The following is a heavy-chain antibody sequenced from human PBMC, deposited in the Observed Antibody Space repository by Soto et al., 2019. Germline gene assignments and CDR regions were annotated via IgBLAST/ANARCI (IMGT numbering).Heavy chain of an antibody. D-gene: IGHD3-3*01. J-gene: IGHJ5*02. CDR1: GGSISSYY. Sequence: SETLSLTCTVSGGSISSYYWSWIRQPPGKGLEWIGYIYYSGSTNYNPSLKSRVTISVDTSKNQFSLKLSSVTAADTAVYYCARGVPDGGARYYDFWSGYEYNWFDPWGQGTQVTVS. V-gene: IGHV4-59*01. CDR3: ARGVPDGGARYYDFWSGYEYNWFDP. CDR2: IYYSGST.